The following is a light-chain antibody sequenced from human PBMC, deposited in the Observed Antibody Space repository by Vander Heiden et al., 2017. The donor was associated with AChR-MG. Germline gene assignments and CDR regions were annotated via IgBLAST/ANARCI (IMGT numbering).Light chain of an antibody. CDR1: SSDVGSYNR. CDR2: EVS. V-gene: IGLV2-18*02. J-gene: IGLJ2*01. Sequence: QSALTQPPSVSGSPGQSVTISCTGTSSDVGSYNRVSWYQQPPGTAPKLMIEEVSNRPSGVPDRFSGSKSGNTASLTIYGLQAEDEADYYCSSYTSSSTYVVFGGGTKLTVL. CDR3: SSYTSSSTYVV.